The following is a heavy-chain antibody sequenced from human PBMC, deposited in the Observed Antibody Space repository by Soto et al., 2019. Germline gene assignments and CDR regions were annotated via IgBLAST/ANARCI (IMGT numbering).Heavy chain of an antibody. J-gene: IGHJ5*02. CDR1: GYSISSGYY. V-gene: IGHV4-38-2*01. CDR2: IYHGGSN. D-gene: IGHD3-22*01. Sequence: NPSETLSLTCAVSGYSISSGYYWGWLRQPPGKGLEWIGRIYHGGSNYYNPSLNSRVTLSIDMTNNHVSLILNSVTAADTAVYYCARVGPWVPYYYDSSPYTFENWFDPWGQGTLVTVSS. CDR3: ARVGPWVPYYYDSSPYTFENWFDP.